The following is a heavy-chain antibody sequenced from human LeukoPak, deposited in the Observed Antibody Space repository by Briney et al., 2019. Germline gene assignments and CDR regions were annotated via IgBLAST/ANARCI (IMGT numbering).Heavy chain of an antibody. CDR2: VSPKTGRT. Sequence: ASVKVSCKASGYTFRIHDFNWVRQAPGQGLEGMGWVSPKTGRTGYAQKFQGRVYMTTNASLSTAYMELSSLRSDDTAVYFCARESERNDGWFDPWGQGTLVTVSS. D-gene: IGHD1-1*01. V-gene: IGHV1-8*01. CDR1: GYTFRIHD. J-gene: IGHJ5*02. CDR3: ARESERNDGWFDP.